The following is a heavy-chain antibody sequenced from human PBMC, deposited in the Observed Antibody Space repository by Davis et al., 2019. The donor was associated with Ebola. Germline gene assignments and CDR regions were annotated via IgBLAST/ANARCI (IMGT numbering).Heavy chain of an antibody. Sequence: MPSETLSLTCTVSGGSISSYYWGWIRQPPGKGLEWIGEINHSGSTNYNPSLKSRVTISVDTSKNQFSLKLSSVTAADTAVYYCARGRRYSYGPPRYWGQGTLVTVSS. CDR3: ARGRRYSYGPPRY. V-gene: IGHV4-34*01. CDR2: INHSGST. CDR1: GGSISSYY. J-gene: IGHJ4*02. D-gene: IGHD5-18*01.